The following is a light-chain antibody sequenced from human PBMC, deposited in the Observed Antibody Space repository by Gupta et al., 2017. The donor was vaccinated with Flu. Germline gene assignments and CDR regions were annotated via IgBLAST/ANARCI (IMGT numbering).Light chain of an antibody. CDR3: QQYNNWPFVT. V-gene: IGKV3-15*01. CDR1: QSVRSN. CDR2: GSS. J-gene: IGKJ4*01. Sequence: ATLSVSPGERATLSCRASQSVRSNVAWYKQKPGQAPRLLISGSSTRATDVPARFSGSGSGTEFTLTISSRQSEDFAVYYCQQYNNWPFVTFGGGTKVEIK.